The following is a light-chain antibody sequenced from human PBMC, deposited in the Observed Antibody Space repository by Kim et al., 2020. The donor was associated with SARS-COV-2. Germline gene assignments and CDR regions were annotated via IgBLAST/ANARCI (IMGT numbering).Light chain of an antibody. J-gene: IGLJ2*01. CDR1: SLRSYY. CDR2: GEN. CDR3: NSRDSSGNHVV. V-gene: IGLV3-19*01. Sequence: SSELTQDPAVSVALGQTVRITCQGDSLRSYYASWYQQKPGQAPVFVIYGENNRPSGIPDRFSGSRSGNTASLTIPGAQAEDEADYYCNSRDSSGNHVVFG.